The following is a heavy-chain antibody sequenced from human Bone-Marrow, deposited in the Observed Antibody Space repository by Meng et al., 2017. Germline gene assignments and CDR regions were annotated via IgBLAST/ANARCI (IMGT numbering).Heavy chain of an antibody. CDR1: GCPISSSSYY. CDR2: IYYSGST. V-gene: IGHV4-39*07. Sequence: GSLRLSCTASGCPISSSSYYWGWIRQPPGKGLEWIGSIYYSGSTNYNPYLKSRVTISVDTSKNQFSLRLSSVTAADTAVYYCARASVLTTLVTPRMYAFDIWGRGTMVTVSS. D-gene: IGHD4-23*01. J-gene: IGHJ3*02. CDR3: ARASVLTTLVTPRMYAFDI.